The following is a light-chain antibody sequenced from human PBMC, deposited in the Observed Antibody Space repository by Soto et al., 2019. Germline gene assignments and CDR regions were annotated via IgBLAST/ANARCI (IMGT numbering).Light chain of an antibody. V-gene: IGLV2-11*01. Sequence: QSALTQPRSVSGSPGQSVTISCTGTSSDVDGYNYVSWYQQHPGKAPKLMIYDVSERPSGVPDRFSGSKSGNTASLTISGHQSEDEADYYCCSYAGSYTSYVFGTGTKLTVL. CDR2: DVS. CDR3: CSYAGSYTSYV. J-gene: IGLJ1*01. CDR1: SSDVDGYNY.